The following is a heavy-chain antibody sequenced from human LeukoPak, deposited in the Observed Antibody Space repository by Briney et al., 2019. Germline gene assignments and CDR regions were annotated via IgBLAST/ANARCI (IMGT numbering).Heavy chain of an antibody. CDR3: ARDHSSSCLLLDY. CDR1: GYTFTNFG. Sequence: ASVKVSCKASGYTFTNFGVTWVRQAPRQGLEWMGWISAYNGDTNYAQKFQGRITMTTDTSTSTANMELTSLRSDDTAVYYCARDHSSSCLLLDYWGQGTLVTISS. J-gene: IGHJ4*02. CDR2: ISAYNGDT. D-gene: IGHD6-13*01. V-gene: IGHV1-18*01.